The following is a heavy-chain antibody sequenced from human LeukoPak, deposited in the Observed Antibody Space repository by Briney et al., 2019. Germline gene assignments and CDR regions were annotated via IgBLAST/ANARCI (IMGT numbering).Heavy chain of an antibody. Sequence: PSETLSLTCAVYGGSFSGYYWSWIRQPPGKGLESIGEINHSGSTNYNPSLKSRVTISVDTSKNQFSLKLSSVTAADTAVYYCARASGRDGYNSDYWGQGTLVTVSS. CDR1: GGSFSGYY. CDR2: INHSGST. D-gene: IGHD5-24*01. J-gene: IGHJ4*02. CDR3: ARASGRDGYNSDY. V-gene: IGHV4-34*01.